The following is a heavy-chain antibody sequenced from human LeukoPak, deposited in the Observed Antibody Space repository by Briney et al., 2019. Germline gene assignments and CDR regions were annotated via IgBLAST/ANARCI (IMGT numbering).Heavy chain of an antibody. V-gene: IGHV3-23*01. CDR1: GFTFSSYG. Sequence: GGSLRLSCAASGFTFSSYGMHWVRQAPGKGLEWVSAISGSGGSTYYADSVKGRFTISRDNSKNTLYLQMNSLRAEDTAVYYCAKDYGDYDEYNWFDSWGQGTLVTVSS. CDR3: AKDYGDYDEYNWFDS. CDR2: ISGSGGST. J-gene: IGHJ5*01. D-gene: IGHD4-17*01.